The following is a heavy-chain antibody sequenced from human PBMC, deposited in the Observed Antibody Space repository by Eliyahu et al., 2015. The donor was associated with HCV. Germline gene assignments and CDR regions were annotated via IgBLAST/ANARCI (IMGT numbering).Heavy chain of an antibody. J-gene: IGHJ5*02. CDR2: IHYSGST. V-gene: IGHV4-59*01. CDR1: GXXITXYX. D-gene: IGHD6-19*01. Sequence: QVQLQESGPGLVKPSETLSLTCTVXGXXITXYXWSWIRQPPGKGLEWIGYIHYSGSTNSNPSLKSRVTISLDTSKNQFSLTLTSVTAADTAMYYCASGGGGIAVTGTGGWFDPWGQGTLATVSS. CDR3: ASGGGGIAVTGTGGWFDP.